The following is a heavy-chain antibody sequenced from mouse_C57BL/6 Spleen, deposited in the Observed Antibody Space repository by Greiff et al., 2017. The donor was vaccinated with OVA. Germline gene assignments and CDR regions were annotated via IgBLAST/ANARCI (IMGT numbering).Heavy chain of an antibody. D-gene: IGHD2-4*01. CDR2: IHPNSGST. CDR3: SRKRGYDYDGYYYAMDY. CDR1: GYTFTSYW. Sequence: VQLQQPGAELVKPGASVKLSCKASGYTFTSYWMHWVKQRPGQGLEWIGMIHPNSGSTNYNEKFKSKATLTVDKSSSTAYMQLSSLTSEDSAVYYCSRKRGYDYDGYYYAMDYWGQGTSVTVSS. V-gene: IGHV1-64*01. J-gene: IGHJ4*01.